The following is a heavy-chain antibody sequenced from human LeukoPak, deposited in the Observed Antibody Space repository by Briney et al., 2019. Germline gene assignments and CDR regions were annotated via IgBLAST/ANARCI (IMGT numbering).Heavy chain of an antibody. V-gene: IGHV3-23*01. Sequence: GGSLRLSCAASGFTFSSYAMSWVRQAPGKGLERVSGISSGGGSTYYADSVRGRFTISRDNSKNTLYLQMNILRAEDTAVYYCAKGRRITPDAFYIWGQGTMVTVSS. D-gene: IGHD3-10*01. CDR1: GFTFSSYA. CDR3: AKGRRITPDAFYI. J-gene: IGHJ3*02. CDR2: ISSGGGST.